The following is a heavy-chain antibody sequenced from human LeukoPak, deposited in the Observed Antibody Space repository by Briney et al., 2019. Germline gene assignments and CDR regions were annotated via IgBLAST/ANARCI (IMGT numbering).Heavy chain of an antibody. V-gene: IGHV3-48*01. CDR3: ARDAGNSGYGCDL. Sequence: GRSLRLSCAASGFIFSQYSMNWVRQAPGKGLEWFSHIRYTGETFYADSVKGRFTISKDNARNSLYLQMNDLRGEDTAIYYCARDAGNSGYGCDLWGQGTLVTVSS. CDR2: IRYTGET. D-gene: IGHD5-12*01. J-gene: IGHJ5*02. CDR1: GFIFSQYS.